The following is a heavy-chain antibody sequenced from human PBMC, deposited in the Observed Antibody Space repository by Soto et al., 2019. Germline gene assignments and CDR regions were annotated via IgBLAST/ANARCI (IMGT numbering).Heavy chain of an antibody. CDR2: INHSGTI. Sequence: PSETLSLTCAVYGGSFSGYYWTWIRQPPGKGLEWIGEINHSGTINFNPSLKSRLTISLDTSKKHFSLKLSSVTDADTAAYYCARVDRTLATSYSLDVWGQGTTVTVSS. CDR1: GGSFSGYY. V-gene: IGHV4-34*01. CDR3: ARVDRTLATSYSLDV. J-gene: IGHJ6*02. D-gene: IGHD1-7*01.